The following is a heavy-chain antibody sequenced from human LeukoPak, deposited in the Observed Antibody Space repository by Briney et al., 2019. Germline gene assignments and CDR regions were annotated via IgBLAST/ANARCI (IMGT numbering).Heavy chain of an antibody. Sequence: GSLRLSCAASGFTFSDTWMHWVPEAPGEGVGGGSRIGSDGSDTRYAESRKGRFTISRDNAKNRLYLQMNSLRAEDRVVYYCARDWFHAIVYWGEGTLVTVSS. CDR3: ARDWFHAIVY. V-gene: IGHV3-74*01. D-gene: IGHD2/OR15-2a*01. CDR1: GFTFSDTW. J-gene: IGHJ4*02. CDR2: IGSDGSDT.